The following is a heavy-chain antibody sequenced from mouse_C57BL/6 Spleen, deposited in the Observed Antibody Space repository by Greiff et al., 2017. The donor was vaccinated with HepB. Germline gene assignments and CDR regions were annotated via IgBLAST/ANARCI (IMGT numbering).Heavy chain of an antibody. Sequence: EVKVVESEGGLVQPGSSMKLSCTASGFTFSDYYMAWVRQVPEKGLEWVANINYDGSSTYYLHSLKSRFIISRDNAKNILYLQMSSLKSEDTATYYCARGRNYYGSSEGFAYWGQGTLVTVSA. CDR3: ARGRNYYGSSEGFAY. J-gene: IGHJ3*01. D-gene: IGHD1-1*01. CDR2: INYDGSST. V-gene: IGHV5-16*01. CDR1: GFTFSDYY.